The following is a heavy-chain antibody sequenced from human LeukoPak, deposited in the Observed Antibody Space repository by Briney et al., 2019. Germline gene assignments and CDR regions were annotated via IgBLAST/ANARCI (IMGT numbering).Heavy chain of an antibody. V-gene: IGHV3-21*01. D-gene: IGHD2-15*01. Sequence: KAGGSLRLSCAASGFTFSSYSMNWVRQAPGKGLEWVSSISSSSTYINYADSVKGRFTISRDNAKNSLYLQMNSLRAEDTAVYYCARGKWSTRHWGQGTLVTVSS. CDR3: ARGKWSTRH. CDR2: ISSSSTYI. J-gene: IGHJ4*02. CDR1: GFTFSSYS.